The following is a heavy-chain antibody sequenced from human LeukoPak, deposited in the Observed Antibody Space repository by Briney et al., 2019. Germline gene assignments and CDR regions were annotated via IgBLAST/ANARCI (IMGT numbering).Heavy chain of an antibody. J-gene: IGHJ4*02. D-gene: IGHD2-2*01. CDR3: ARARGYCSSTSCLYYFDY. CDR1: GFTFSSYS. V-gene: IGHV3-21*01. Sequence: GGSLRLSCAASGFTFSSYSMNWVRQAPGKGLEWVSSISSSSYIYYADSVKGRFTISRDNAKNSLYLQMNSLRAEDTAVYYCARARGYCSSTSCLYYFDYWGQGTLVTVSS. CDR2: ISSSSYI.